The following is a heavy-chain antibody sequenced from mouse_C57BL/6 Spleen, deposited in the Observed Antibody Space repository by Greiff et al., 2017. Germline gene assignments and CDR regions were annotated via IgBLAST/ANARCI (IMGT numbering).Heavy chain of an antibody. V-gene: IGHV1-72*01. J-gene: IGHJ4*01. CDR2: IDPNSGGT. CDR3: ARWLLAYYARDY. CDR1: GYTFTSYW. Sequence: QVQLKQPGAELVKPGASVKLSCKASGYTFTSYWMHWVKQRPGRGLEWMGRIDPNSGGTKYNEKFKSKATLTVDKPSSTAYMQLSSLTSEDSAVYYCARWLLAYYARDYWGQGTSVTVSS. D-gene: IGHD2-3*01.